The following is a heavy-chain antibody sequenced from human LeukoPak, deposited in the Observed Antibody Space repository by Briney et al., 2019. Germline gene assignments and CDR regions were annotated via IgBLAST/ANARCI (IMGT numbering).Heavy chain of an antibody. D-gene: IGHD1-1*01. J-gene: IGHJ4*02. CDR3: ARENWSNDY. CDR1: GFTFTTYY. V-gene: IGHV3-7*01. CDR2: ISQDGRTK. Sequence: QPGGSLRLSCAASGFTFTTYYRTWVRQAPGKGLEWLANISQDGRTKYYADSVEGRFAISRDNAINSVFLQMNSVRAEDTAVYYCARENWSNDYWGQGTLVTVSS.